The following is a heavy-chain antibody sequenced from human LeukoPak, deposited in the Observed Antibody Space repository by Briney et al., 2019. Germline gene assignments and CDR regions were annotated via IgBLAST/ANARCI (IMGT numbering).Heavy chain of an antibody. CDR3: ARTTDSRASYGMDV. CDR2: IYYSGST. J-gene: IGHJ6*02. CDR1: GGSISSGGYY. Sequence: SETLSLTCTVSGGSISSGGYYWSWIRQHPGKGLEWIGYIYYSGSTYYNPSLKSRVTISVDTSKNQFSLKLSSVTAADTAVYYCARTTDSRASYGMDVWGQGTTVTVSS. D-gene: IGHD3-22*01. V-gene: IGHV4-31*03.